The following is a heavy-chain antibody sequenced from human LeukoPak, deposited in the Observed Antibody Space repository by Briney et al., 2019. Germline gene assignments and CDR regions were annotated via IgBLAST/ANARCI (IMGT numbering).Heavy chain of an antibody. Sequence: ASVKVSCKASGYTFTNYYVHWVRQAPGQGLEWMGIINPSGGSTTYAQTFQGRVTMTRDTSTSTVYMELSSLRSEDMAVYYCARVRSSSWYIDYWGQGTLVTVSS. CDR3: ARVRSSSWYIDY. V-gene: IGHV1-46*01. CDR1: GYTFTNYY. J-gene: IGHJ4*02. CDR2: INPSGGST. D-gene: IGHD6-13*01.